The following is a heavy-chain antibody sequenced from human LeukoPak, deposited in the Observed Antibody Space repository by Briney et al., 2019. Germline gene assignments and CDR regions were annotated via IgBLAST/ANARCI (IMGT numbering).Heavy chain of an antibody. D-gene: IGHD5-24*01. CDR2: IYYSGST. CDR3: AREDGYNDYFDY. J-gene: IGHJ4*02. Sequence: SETLSLTCAVYGGSFSGYYWSWIRQPPGKGLEWIGYIYYSGSTNYNPSLKSRVTISVDTSKNQFSLKLSSVTAADTAVYYCAREDGYNDYFDYWGQGTLVTVSS. V-gene: IGHV4-59*01. CDR1: GGSFSGYY.